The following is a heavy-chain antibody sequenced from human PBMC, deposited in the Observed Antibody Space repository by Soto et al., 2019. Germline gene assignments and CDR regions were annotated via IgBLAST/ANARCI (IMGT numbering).Heavy chain of an antibody. D-gene: IGHD6-13*01. CDR3: ARAVRAAAGTFDY. CDR2: INGDGSST. J-gene: IGHJ4*02. CDR1: GFTFSSYW. Sequence: GGSLRLSCAASGFTFSSYWMHWVRQAPGKGLVWVSRINGDGSSTSYADSVRGRFTISRDNAKNTLYLQMNSLRAEDTAAYYCARAVRAAAGTFDYWGQGPLVTVSS. V-gene: IGHV3-74*01.